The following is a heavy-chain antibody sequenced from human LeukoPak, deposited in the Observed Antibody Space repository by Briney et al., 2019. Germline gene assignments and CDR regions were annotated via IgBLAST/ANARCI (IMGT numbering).Heavy chain of an antibody. V-gene: IGHV3-9*01. D-gene: IGHD1-1*01. Sequence: GGSLRLSCAASGFSFDDYAMHWVRQAPGKGLEWVAGISWNSGSMDYVDSVKGRFTISRDNARNSLYLQMNSLRAEDTAVYYCARLFGGVTTFDYWGQGALVTVSS. CDR2: ISWNSGSM. CDR3: ARLFGGVTTFDY. CDR1: GFSFDDYA. J-gene: IGHJ4*02.